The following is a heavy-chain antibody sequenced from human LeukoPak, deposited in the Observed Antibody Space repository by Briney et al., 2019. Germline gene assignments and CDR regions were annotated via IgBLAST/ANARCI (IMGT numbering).Heavy chain of an antibody. CDR3: AKVRGIAGVNYYFDH. CDR1: GFTFSSYA. Sequence: PGGSLRLSCAASGFTFSSYAMSWVRQAPGKGLEWVSAISGSGGSTYYADSVKGRFTISRDNSKNTLYLQMNSLRAEDTAVYYCAKVRGIAGVNYYFDHWGQGTLVTVSS. J-gene: IGHJ4*02. D-gene: IGHD6-13*01. CDR2: ISGSGGST. V-gene: IGHV3-23*01.